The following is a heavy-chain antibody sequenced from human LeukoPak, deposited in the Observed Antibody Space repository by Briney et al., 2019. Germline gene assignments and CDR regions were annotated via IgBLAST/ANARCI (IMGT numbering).Heavy chain of an antibody. CDR3: ARDWAAVAGTYYFDY. CDR2: IWYDGSNK. Sequence: GRSLRLSCAASGFTFSSYGMHWVRQAPGKGLEWVAVIWYDGSNKYYADSVKGRFTISRDNSKNTLYLQMNGLRAEDTAVYYCARDWAAVAGTYYFDYWGQGTLVTVSS. V-gene: IGHV3-33*01. CDR1: GFTFSSYG. D-gene: IGHD6-19*01. J-gene: IGHJ4*02.